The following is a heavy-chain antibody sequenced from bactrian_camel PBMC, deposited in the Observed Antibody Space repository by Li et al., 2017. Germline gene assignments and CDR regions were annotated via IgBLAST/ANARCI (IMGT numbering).Heavy chain of an antibody. D-gene: IGHD2*01. CDR1: GSTYWW. J-gene: IGHJ7*01. V-gene: IGHV3S6*01. Sequence: VQLVESGGGLVQPGGSLRLSCSASGSTYWWMGWVRQTPGKGVEWVPKLGGDDSTTYYGDSVKGRFTISRDNAKNTLYLQLNSLKSEDTAMYYCAKFQNSGAWGYGMDYWGEGTQVTVS. CDR2: LGGDDSTT.